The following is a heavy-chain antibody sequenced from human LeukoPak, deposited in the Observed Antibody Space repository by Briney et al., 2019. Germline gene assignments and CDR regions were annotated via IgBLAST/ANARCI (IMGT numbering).Heavy chain of an antibody. CDR3: ARDPKYCSSTSCYKPGAFDI. Sequence: SESLSLLCTVSGGSISSSSSYWGWIRQPPGKGLEWVGSIYYSGSTYYNPSLKSRVTISVDTSKNQFSLKLSSVTAADTAVYYCARDPKYCSSTSCYKPGAFDIGGQETIHTVSS. CDR1: GGSISSSSSY. J-gene: IGHJ3*02. CDR2: IYYSGST. V-gene: IGHV4-39*07. D-gene: IGHD2-2*02.